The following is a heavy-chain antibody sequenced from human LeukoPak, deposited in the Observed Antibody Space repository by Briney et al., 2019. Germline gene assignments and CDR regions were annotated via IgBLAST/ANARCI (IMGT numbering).Heavy chain of an antibody. D-gene: IGHD1-14*01. CDR3: ARDPGLTGDRNNPEGY. Sequence: GASVKVSCKASGGTFSSYAISWVRQAPGQGLEWMGRIIPILGIANYAQKFQGRVMTAADKSTSTAYMELSSLRSEDTAVYYCARDPGLTGDRNNPEGYWGQGTLVTVSS. CDR1: GGTFSSYA. J-gene: IGHJ4*02. CDR2: IIPILGIA. V-gene: IGHV1-69*04.